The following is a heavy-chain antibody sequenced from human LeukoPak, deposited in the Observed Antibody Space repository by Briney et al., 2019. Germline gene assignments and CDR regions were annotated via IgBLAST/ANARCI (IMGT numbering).Heavy chain of an antibody. CDR2: ICGSVSGSGDCT. CDR1: GFSFGSYA. CDR3: VKPRCSGGGCYPRNDYFDY. V-gene: IGHV3-23*01. J-gene: IGHJ4*02. Sequence: GGSLRLSCAASGFSFGSYAMSWVRQAAGKGLEWVSEICGSVSGSGDCTHYADSVKGRFTISRDNSKNTLYLQMNSLRAEDTAVYYCVKPRCSGGGCYPRNDYFDYWGQGTLVTVSS. D-gene: IGHD2-15*01.